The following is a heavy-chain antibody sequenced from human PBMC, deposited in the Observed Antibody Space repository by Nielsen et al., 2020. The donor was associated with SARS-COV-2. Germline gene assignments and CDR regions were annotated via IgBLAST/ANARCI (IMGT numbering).Heavy chain of an antibody. J-gene: IGHJ6*02. D-gene: IGHD5-12*01. CDR2: IKQDGSEK. Sequence: GESLKISCAASGFTFSSYWMSWVRQAPGKGLEWVANIKQDGSEKYYVDSVKGRFTISRDNAKNSLYLQMNSLRAEDTAVYYCARDIVATFMYYYYYGMDVWGQGTTVTVSS. CDR3: ARDIVATFMYYYYYGMDV. V-gene: IGHV3-7*03. CDR1: GFTFSSYW.